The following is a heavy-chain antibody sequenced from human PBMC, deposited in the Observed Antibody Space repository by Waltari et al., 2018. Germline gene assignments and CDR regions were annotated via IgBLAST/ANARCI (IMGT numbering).Heavy chain of an antibody. D-gene: IGHD1-26*01. J-gene: IGHJ4*02. CDR1: GFPFSGFW. V-gene: IGHV3-74*01. CDR2: INSDGSST. Sequence: EVQLVESGGGLVQPGGSLRLSCAASGFPFSGFWMHWVRQAPGKGLVWVSRINSDGSSTSYADSVKGRFTISRDNAKNTLYLQMNSLRAEDTAVYYCASARYSGTYYNDYWGQGMLVTVSP. CDR3: ASARYSGTYYNDY.